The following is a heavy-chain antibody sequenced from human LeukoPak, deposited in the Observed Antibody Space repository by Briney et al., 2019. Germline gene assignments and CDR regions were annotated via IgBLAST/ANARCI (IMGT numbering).Heavy chain of an antibody. D-gene: IGHD1-26*01. CDR3: AKDLEDIVGTTTIDY. Sequence: PGRSLRLSCAASGFTFSSYAMHWVRQAPGKGLEWVAVISYDGSNKYYADSVKGRFTISRDNSKNTLHLQMNSLRAEDTAVYYCAKDLEDIVGTTTIDYWGQGTLVTVSS. CDR1: GFTFSSYA. J-gene: IGHJ4*02. V-gene: IGHV3-30-3*01. CDR2: ISYDGSNK.